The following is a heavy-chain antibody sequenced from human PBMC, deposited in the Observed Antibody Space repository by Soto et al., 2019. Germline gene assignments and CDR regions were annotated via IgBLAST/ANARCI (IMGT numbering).Heavy chain of an antibody. CDR3: ARSVIAVAGQYYFDY. J-gene: IGHJ4*02. D-gene: IGHD6-19*01. CDR1: GGTFSSYA. Sequence: QVQLVQSGAEVKKPGSSVKVSCKASGGTFSSYAISWVRQAPGHGLEWMGGIIPIFGTANYAQKFQGRVTITADDSTSTAYRELSSLRSEDTAVYYCARSVIAVAGQYYFDYWGQGTLVTVSS. CDR2: IIPIFGTA. V-gene: IGHV1-69*12.